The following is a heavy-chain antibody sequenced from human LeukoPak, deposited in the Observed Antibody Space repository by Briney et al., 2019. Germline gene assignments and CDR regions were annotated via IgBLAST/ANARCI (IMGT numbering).Heavy chain of an antibody. D-gene: IGHD2-15*01. J-gene: IGHJ5*02. CDR2: INPNSGGT. V-gene: IGHV1-2*02. Sequence: ASVTVSCKASGYTFTGYYMHWVRQAPGQGLEWMGWINPNSGGTNYAQKFQGRVTMTRDTSISTAYMELSRLRSDDTAVYYCARVSCSGGSCYLPLNWFDPWGQGTLVTVSS. CDR1: GYTFTGYY. CDR3: ARVSCSGGSCYLPLNWFDP.